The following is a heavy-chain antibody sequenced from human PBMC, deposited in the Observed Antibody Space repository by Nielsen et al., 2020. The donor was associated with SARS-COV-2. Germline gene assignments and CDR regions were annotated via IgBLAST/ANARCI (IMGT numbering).Heavy chain of an antibody. CDR3: ARDLNLGMVRGHFDY. D-gene: IGHD3-10*01. V-gene: IGHV1-2*02. CDR1: GYTFTGYY. Sequence: ASVKVSCKASGYTFTGYYMHWVRKAPGQGLEWMGWINPNSGGTNYAQKFQGRVTMTRDTSISTAYMELSRLISDDTAVYYCARDLNLGMVRGHFDYWGEGTLYIVS. J-gene: IGHJ4*02. CDR2: INPNSGGT.